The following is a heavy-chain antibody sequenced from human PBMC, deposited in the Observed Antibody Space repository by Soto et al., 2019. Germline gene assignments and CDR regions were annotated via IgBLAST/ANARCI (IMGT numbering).Heavy chain of an antibody. Sequence: EVQLVESGGGLVQPGGSLRLSCAASGFTFSSYSMNWVRQAPGKGLEWVSYISSSSSTIYYADSVKGRFTISRDNAKNSLYLQMNSLRAEDTVVYYCAREYSGYDWDYWGQGTLVTVSS. J-gene: IGHJ4*02. CDR1: GFTFSSYS. D-gene: IGHD5-12*01. CDR3: AREYSGYDWDY. CDR2: ISSSSSTI. V-gene: IGHV3-48*01.